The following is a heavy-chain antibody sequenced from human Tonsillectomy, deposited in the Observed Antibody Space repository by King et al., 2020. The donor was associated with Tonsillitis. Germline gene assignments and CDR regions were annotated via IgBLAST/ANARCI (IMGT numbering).Heavy chain of an antibody. Sequence: VQLQESGPGLVKPSQTLSLTCTVSGGSISRGGYYWSWIRQHPGKGLEWIGYIYYSGSTYYNPSLKSRVTISVDTSKNQFSLKLSSVTAADTAVYYCARGRGAMVPGPPKYWGQGTLVTVSS. CDR3: ARGRGAMVPGPPKY. CDR2: IYYSGST. D-gene: IGHD3-10*01. J-gene: IGHJ4*02. V-gene: IGHV4-31*03. CDR1: GGSISRGGYY.